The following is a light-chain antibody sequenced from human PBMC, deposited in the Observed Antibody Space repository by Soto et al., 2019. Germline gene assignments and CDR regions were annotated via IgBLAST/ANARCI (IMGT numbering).Light chain of an antibody. CDR1: QSVLYSTTNERY. V-gene: IGKV4-1*01. CDR3: QKCYKAPWT. J-gene: IGKJ1*01. CDR2: WGS. Sequence: DIVMTQSPASLAVSLGERATINCRSSQSVLYSTTNERYLAWYQQKPGQPPKLRIYWGSTRDSGVPDRFSCSGCVTVFTLTITILQAEDVAIYYCQKCYKAPWTFGQGTKVEIK.